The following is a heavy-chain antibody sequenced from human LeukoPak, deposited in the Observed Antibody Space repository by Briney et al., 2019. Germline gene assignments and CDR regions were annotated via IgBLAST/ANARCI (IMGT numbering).Heavy chain of an antibody. V-gene: IGHV4-59*01. J-gene: IGHJ3*02. CDR1: GGSISSYY. D-gene: IGHD3-22*01. CDR2: IYYSGST. Sequence: PSETLSLTCTVSGGSISSYYWSWIRKPPGKGLEWIGYIYYSGSTNYNPSLKSRVTISVDTSKNQFSLKLSSVTAADTAVYYCARESRMIDAFDIWGQGTMVTVSS. CDR3: ARESRMIDAFDI.